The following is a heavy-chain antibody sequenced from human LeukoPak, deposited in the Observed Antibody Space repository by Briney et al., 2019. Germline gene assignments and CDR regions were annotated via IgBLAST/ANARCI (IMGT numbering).Heavy chain of an antibody. V-gene: IGHV3-48*01. CDR1: GFTFSSYS. CDR2: ISSSSSTI. Sequence: GGSLRLSCAASGFTFSSYSMNWVRQAPGKGLEWVSYISSSSSTIYYADSVKGRFTISRDNAKNSLCLQMNSLRAEDTAVYYCARGPTYYDYVWGSLSPLGSWGQGTLVTVSS. D-gene: IGHD3-16*01. CDR3: ARGPTYYDYVWGSLSPLGS. J-gene: IGHJ5*02.